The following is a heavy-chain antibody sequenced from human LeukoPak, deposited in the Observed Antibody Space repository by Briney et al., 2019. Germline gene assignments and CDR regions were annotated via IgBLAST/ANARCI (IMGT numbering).Heavy chain of an antibody. J-gene: IGHJ4*02. CDR3: ARDDSSSFDY. D-gene: IGHD6-6*01. CDR1: RFIFDNYG. V-gene: IGHV3-23*01. Sequence: GGSLRLSCAASRFIFDNYGMTWVRQAPGKGLEWVSGISDDGYSTYYADSVKGRFTISRDNSKKTFYLDMNSLRAEDTAVYYCARDDSSSFDYWGQGTLVTVSS. CDR2: ISDDGYST.